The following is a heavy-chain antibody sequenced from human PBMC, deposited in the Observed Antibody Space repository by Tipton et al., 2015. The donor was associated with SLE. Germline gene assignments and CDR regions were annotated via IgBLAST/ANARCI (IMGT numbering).Heavy chain of an antibody. J-gene: IGHJ4*02. CDR2: ISHSGNI. CDR1: GFSISSGYF. D-gene: IGHD3-22*01. V-gene: IGHV4-38-2*02. Sequence: TLSLTCTVSGFSISSGYFWGWIRQSPEKGLEWIGSISHSGNIYYNPSLKSRVSMSIDTSRNEVFLRRSSVTAADTAVYYCARHDYDSNGYYQHYFDYWGQGTLVTVSS. CDR3: ARHDYDSNGYYQHYFDY.